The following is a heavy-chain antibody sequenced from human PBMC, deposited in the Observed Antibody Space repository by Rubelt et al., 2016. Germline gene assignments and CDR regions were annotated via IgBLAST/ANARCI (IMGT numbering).Heavy chain of an antibody. J-gene: IGHJ3*02. CDR3: AKEHGGNPIGNAFDI. D-gene: IGHD4-23*01. CDR2: IGGSGGST. Sequence: EVQLLESGGGLVQPGGSLRLSCAASGFTFSSYAMTWVRQAPGKGLEWVSGIGGSGGSTYYADSVKGRFTISRDNSKNTLYLQMNNLRAEDTAVYYCAKEHGGNPIGNAFDIWGQGTMVTVSS. V-gene: IGHV3-23*01. CDR1: GFTFSSYA.